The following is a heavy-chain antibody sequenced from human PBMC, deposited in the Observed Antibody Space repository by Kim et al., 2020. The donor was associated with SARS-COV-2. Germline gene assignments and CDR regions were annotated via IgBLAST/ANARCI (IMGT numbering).Heavy chain of an antibody. CDR3: ASGGGD. V-gene: IGHV3-30-3*01. Sequence: GVSLRLSCAASGFTFSSYAMNWVRQAPGKGLEWVAVISYDGSNKYYADSVKGRFTISRDNSKNTLYLQMNSLRAEDTAVYYCASGGGDWGQGTLVTVSS. CDR2: ISYDGSNK. J-gene: IGHJ4*02. CDR1: GFTFSSYA. D-gene: IGHD3-16*01.